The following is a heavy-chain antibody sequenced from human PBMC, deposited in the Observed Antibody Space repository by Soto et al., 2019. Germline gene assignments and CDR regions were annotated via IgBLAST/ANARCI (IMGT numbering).Heavy chain of an antibody. CDR3: ALLNDSSRTDFYLASFHP. J-gene: IGHJ5*02. V-gene: IGHV2-26*01. CDR1: GFSLSNARLG. D-gene: IGHD6-19*01. CDR2: IFSNDEK. Sequence: QVTLKESGPVVAKPTEPLTLTCTVSGFSLSNARLGVSWIRQPPGKALEWLAHIFSNDEKSYSTSLSNRLTISKDTSKSQVVLTMTNVAPVDSGTYYCALLNDSSRTDFYLASFHPWGQGTLVTFSS.